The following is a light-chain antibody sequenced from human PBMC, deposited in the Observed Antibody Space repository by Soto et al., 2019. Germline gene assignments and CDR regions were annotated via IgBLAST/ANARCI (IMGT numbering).Light chain of an antibody. CDR3: QQCARSPLT. V-gene: IGKV3-20*01. CDR1: QSVSNNY. Sequence: EIVLTQSPGTLSLSPGERATLSCRASQSVSNNYLAWYQQKPGQAPRLLIADASRRATGIPDRFSGSGSGTEFTLTISRLEPQDFAVYYCQQCARSPLTFGQGTTV. J-gene: IGKJ1*01. CDR2: DAS.